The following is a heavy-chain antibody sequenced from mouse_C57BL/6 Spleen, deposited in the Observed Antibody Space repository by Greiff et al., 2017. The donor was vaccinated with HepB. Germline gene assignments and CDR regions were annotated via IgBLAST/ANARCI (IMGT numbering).Heavy chain of an antibody. Sequence: VQLQQSGPGLVQPSQSLSITCTVSGFSLTSYGVHWVRQSPGKGLEWLGVIWRGGSTDYNAAFMSRLSITKDNSKSQVFFKMNSLQADDTAIYYCAIFYDGYYVNAMDYWGQGTSVTVSS. D-gene: IGHD2-3*01. CDR2: IWRGGST. J-gene: IGHJ4*01. V-gene: IGHV2-5*01. CDR3: AIFYDGYYVNAMDY. CDR1: GFSLTSYG.